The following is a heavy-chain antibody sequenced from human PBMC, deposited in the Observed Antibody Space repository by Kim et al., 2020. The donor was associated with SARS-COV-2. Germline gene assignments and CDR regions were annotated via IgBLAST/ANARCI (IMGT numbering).Heavy chain of an antibody. CDR1: GGSFSGYY. CDR3: ARGAKLVA. D-gene: IGHD1-26*01. Sequence: SETLSLTCAVYGGSFSGYYWSWIRQPPGKGLEWIGEINHSGSTNYNPSLKSRVTISVDTSKNQFSLKLSSVTAADTAVYYCARGAKLVAWGQGTLVTVSS. V-gene: IGHV4-34*01. CDR2: INHSGST. J-gene: IGHJ5*02.